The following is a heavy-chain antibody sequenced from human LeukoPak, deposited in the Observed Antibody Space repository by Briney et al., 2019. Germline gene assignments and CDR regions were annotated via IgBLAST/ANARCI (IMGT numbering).Heavy chain of an antibody. CDR2: INHSGST. CDR1: GGSFSGYY. V-gene: IGHV4-34*01. Sequence: PSETLSLTCAVYGGSFSGYYWSWIRQPPGKGLEWIGEINHSGSTNYNPSLKSRVTISVDASKNQFSLKLSSVTAADTAVYYCARGNSYGYRIVDYWGQGTLVTVSS. J-gene: IGHJ4*02. CDR3: ARGNSYGYRIVDY. D-gene: IGHD5-18*01.